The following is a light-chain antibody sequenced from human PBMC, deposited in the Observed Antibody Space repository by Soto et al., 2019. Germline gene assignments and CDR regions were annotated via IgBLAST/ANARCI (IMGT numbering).Light chain of an antibody. CDR1: RSDIGGYNY. J-gene: IGLJ3*02. Sequence: QSALTQPASVSGSPGQSITISCTGTRSDIGGYNYVSWYQQYPGKAPRLMIYEVSNRPSGVSNRFSGSKSGNTASLTISGLQAEDEADYYCSSYTISNSWVFGGGTKVTVL. CDR3: SSYTISNSWV. V-gene: IGLV2-14*01. CDR2: EVS.